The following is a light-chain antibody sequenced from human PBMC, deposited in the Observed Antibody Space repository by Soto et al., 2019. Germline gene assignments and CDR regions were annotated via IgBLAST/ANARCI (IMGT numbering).Light chain of an antibody. J-gene: IGKJ3*01. CDR3: QQYGSSPPFT. Sequence: EIVLTQSPGTLSLSPGERATLSCRASQSVSSSYLAWYQQKPGQAPRLLIYGASARTTGIPDRFSGSGSGTDFILTISRLEPEDFAVYYCQQYGSSPPFTFGPGTKVYIK. V-gene: IGKV3-20*01. CDR2: GAS. CDR1: QSVSSSY.